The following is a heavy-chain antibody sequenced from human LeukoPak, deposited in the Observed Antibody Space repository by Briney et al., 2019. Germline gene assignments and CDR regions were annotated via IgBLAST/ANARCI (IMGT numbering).Heavy chain of an antibody. CDR3: ARHLTYGSGSYYNFDDLNWFDP. CDR1: GGSFSGYY. V-gene: IGHV4-39*01. Sequence: SETLSLTCAVYGGSFSGYYWGWIRQPPGKGLEWIGSIYYSGSTYYNPSLKSRVTISVDTSKNQFSLKLSSVTAADTAVYYCARHLTYGSGSYYNFDDLNWFDPWGQGTLVTVSS. D-gene: IGHD3-10*01. CDR2: IYYSGST. J-gene: IGHJ5*02.